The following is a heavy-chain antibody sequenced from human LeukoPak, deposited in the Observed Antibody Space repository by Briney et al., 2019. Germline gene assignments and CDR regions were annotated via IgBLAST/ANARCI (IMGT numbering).Heavy chain of an antibody. Sequence: GASVKVSCEASGGTFSSYAISWVRQAPGQGLEWMGGIIPIFGTANYAQKFQGRVTITTDESTSTAYMELSSLRSEDTAVYYCARESRERGYYYYYYMDVWGKGTTVTVSS. D-gene: IGHD1-26*01. CDR2: IIPIFGTA. V-gene: IGHV1-69*05. CDR3: ARESRERGYYYYYYMDV. J-gene: IGHJ6*03. CDR1: GGTFSSYA.